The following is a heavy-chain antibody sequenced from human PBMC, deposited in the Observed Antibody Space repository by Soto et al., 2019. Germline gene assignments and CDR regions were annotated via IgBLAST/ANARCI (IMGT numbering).Heavy chain of an antibody. CDR1: GHTLTELS. J-gene: IGHJ4*02. V-gene: IGHV1-24*01. D-gene: IGHD2-15*01. Sequence: ASVKVSCKVSGHTLTELSIHWVRQTPGKGLEWMGGFDPKTHDTMYVQKFQGRITMTGDTSTDTAYMELSSLRSEDTATYYCATDFRSVSLGGDFDDWGEGTLVTVCS. CDR2: FDPKTHDT. CDR3: ATDFRSVSLGGDFDD.